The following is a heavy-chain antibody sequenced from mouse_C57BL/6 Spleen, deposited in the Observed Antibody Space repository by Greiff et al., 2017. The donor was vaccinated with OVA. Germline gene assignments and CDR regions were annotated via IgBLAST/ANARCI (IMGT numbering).Heavy chain of an antibody. V-gene: IGHV1-12*01. D-gene: IGHD2-3*01. CDR3: ARGTIYEGYYDAMDY. CDR1: GYPFTSYN. Sequence: QVQLQQSGAELVRPGASVKMSCKASGYPFTSYNMHWVKQTPRQGLAWFGAIYPGHGATSSNQKFKGKATLTVDKTASTAYMQLSSLTSEDSAVYFCARGTIYEGYYDAMDYWGQGTSVTVSS. CDR2: IYPGHGAT. J-gene: IGHJ4*01.